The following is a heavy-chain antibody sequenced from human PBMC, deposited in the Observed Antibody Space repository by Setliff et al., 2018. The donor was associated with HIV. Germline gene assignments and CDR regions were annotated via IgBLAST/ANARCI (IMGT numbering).Heavy chain of an antibody. CDR2: ISSSGSTI. CDR1: GFTFSSYE. D-gene: IGHD5-18*01. CDR3: ASVAYSGYTYGYYADAFDI. J-gene: IGHJ3*02. Sequence: LRLSCAASGFTFSSYEMNRVRQAPGKGLEWVSYISSSGSTIYYADSVKGRFTISRDNAKKSLYLQMNSLRAEDTAVYYCASVAYSGYTYGYYADAFDIWGQGTMVTVSS. V-gene: IGHV3-48*03.